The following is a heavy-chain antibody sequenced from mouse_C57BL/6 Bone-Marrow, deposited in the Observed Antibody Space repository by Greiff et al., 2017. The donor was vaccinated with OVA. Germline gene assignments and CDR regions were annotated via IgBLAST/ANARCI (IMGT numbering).Heavy chain of an antibody. CDR3: ARVDDYEFAY. J-gene: IGHJ3*01. CDR1: GYSITSGYY. CDR2: ISYDGSN. V-gene: IGHV3-6*01. Sequence: EVKLVESGPGLVKPSQSLSLTCSVTGYSITSGYYWNWIRQFPGNKLEWMGYISYDGSNNYNPSLKNRISITRDTSKNQFFLKLKSVTTEDTATYYCARVDDYEFAYWGQGTLVTVSA. D-gene: IGHD2-4*01.